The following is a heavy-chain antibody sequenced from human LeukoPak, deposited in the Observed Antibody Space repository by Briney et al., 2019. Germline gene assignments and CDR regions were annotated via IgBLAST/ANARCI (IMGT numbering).Heavy chain of an antibody. J-gene: IGHJ6*03. D-gene: IGHD1-1*01. CDR2: IIPIFGTA. CDR1: GGTFSSYA. CDR3: ARAPGVRGRIGGNYYYYYMDV. V-gene: IGHV1-69*13. Sequence: SVKVSCKASGGTFSSYAISWVRQAPGQGLEWMGGIIPIFGTANYAQKFQGRVTITADESTSTAYMELSSLRSEDTAVYYCARAPGVRGRIGGNYYYYYMDVWGKGTTVTVSS.